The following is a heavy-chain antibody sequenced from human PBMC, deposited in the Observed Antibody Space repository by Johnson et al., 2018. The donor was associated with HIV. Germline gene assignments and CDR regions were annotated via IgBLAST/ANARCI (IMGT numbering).Heavy chain of an antibody. D-gene: IGHD1-7*01. Sequence: QMQLVESGGVVVQPVGSLRLSCAASGFTFSDYYMSWIRQAPGKGLEWVSYISSSGSTIYYADSVKGRFTISRDNAKNSLYLQMNSLRAEDTAVYYCARVEWELELLGAFDIWGQGTMVTVSS. CDR1: GFTFSDYY. J-gene: IGHJ3*02. CDR3: ARVEWELELLGAFDI. CDR2: ISSSGSTI. V-gene: IGHV3-11*04.